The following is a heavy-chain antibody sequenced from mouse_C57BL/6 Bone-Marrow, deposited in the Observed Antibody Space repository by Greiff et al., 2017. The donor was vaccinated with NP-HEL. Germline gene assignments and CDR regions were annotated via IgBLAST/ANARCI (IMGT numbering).Heavy chain of an antibody. J-gene: IGHJ4*01. D-gene: IGHD1-1*01. Sequence: VQLKQSVAELVRPGASVKLSCTASGFNIKNTYMHWVKQRPEQGLECIGRIDPANGNTKYAPKFQGKATITADKSSNTAYLQLSSLTSEDTAIYYCARFYYYGSSYYAMDYWGQGTSVTVSS. CDR1: GFNIKNTY. V-gene: IGHV14-3*01. CDR3: ARFYYYGSSYYAMDY. CDR2: IDPANGNT.